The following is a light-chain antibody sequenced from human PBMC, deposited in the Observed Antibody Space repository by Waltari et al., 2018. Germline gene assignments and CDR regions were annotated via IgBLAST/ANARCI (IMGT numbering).Light chain of an antibody. J-gene: IGKJ2*01. V-gene: IGKV3-15*01. CDR2: GAS. Sequence: DIMMTQSPATLSVSPGERATLSCRASQSVSSNLAWYQQKPGQAPRLLIYGASTRATGIPARFSGSGSGTEFTLTISSLQSEDFAVYYCQQYNNWPLTFGQGTKLEIK. CDR3: QQYNNWPLT. CDR1: QSVSSN.